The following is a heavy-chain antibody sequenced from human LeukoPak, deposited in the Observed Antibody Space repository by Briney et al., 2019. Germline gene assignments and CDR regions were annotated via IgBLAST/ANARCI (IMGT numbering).Heavy chain of an antibody. V-gene: IGHV4-34*01. D-gene: IGHD3-3*01. CDR1: SGSLSGYY. J-gene: IGHJ4*02. Sequence: SETLSLTCAVYSGSLSGYYWTWIRQPPGKGLEWIGEIQTPGNSGSTKYNPSLKTRVTMSVDASKNQFTLKTSSVTAVDTAVYYCARSSSGGVGLEYWGQGTLVTVSS. CDR2: IQTPGNSGST. CDR3: ARSSSGGVGLEY.